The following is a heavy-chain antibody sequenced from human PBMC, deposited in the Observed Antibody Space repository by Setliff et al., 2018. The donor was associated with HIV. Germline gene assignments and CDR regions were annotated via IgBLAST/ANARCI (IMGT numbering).Heavy chain of an antibody. J-gene: IGHJ3*01. CDR2: IKDKANGAAI. CDR3: AADFLFLWFGF. CDR1: GFTFSNAG. V-gene: IGHV3-15*01. D-gene: IGHD2-21*01. Sequence: LRLSCAASGFTFSNAGMSWVRQAPGKGLEWVGRIKDKANGAAIDYGAPVKGRFTISRDDSKDTLFLEMRNLKAEDTGVYYCAADFLFLWFGFWGQGTKVTVSS.